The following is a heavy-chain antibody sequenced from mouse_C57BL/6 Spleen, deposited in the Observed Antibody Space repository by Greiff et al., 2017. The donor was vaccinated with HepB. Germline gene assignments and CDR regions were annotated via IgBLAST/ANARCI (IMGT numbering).Heavy chain of an antibody. V-gene: IGHV1-59*01. CDR3: ASPYDYGSPSWFAY. J-gene: IGHJ3*01. CDR2: IDPSDSYT. D-gene: IGHD1-1*01. CDR1: GYTFTSYW. Sequence: QVQLQQSGAELVRPGTSVKLSCKASGYTFTSYWMHWVKQRPGQGLEWIGVIDPSDSYTNYNQKFKGKATLTVDTSSSTAYMQLSSLTSEDSAVYYCASPYDYGSPSWFAYWGQGTLVTVSA.